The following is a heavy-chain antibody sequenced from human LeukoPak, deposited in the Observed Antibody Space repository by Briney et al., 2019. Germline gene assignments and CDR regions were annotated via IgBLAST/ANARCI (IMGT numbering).Heavy chain of an antibody. Sequence: GASVKVSCKASGGTFSSHVISWVRQAPGQGLEWMGRIISMTGKVDYAQNFQGRVTITRDGSTSTVYMELRSLRSEDTAVYYCARAGDPWGQGTLVTVSS. V-gene: IGHV1-69*05. J-gene: IGHJ5*02. CDR2: IISMTGKV. CDR1: GGTFSSHV. CDR3: ARAGDP.